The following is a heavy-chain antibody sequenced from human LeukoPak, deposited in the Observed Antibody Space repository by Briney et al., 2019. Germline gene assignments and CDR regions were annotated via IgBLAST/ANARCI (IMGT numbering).Heavy chain of an antibody. J-gene: IGHJ6*02. CDR3: ARLSGRYFDWLTGMPGVNYYYYYGMDV. CDR1: GFTFSSYA. Sequence: GALRLSCAASGFTFSSYAMSWVRQAPGKGLEWVSAISGSGGSTYYADSVKGRFTISRDNSKNTLYLQMNSLRAEDTAVYYCARLSGRYFDWLTGMPGVNYYYYYGMDVWGQGTTVTVSS. D-gene: IGHD3-9*01. V-gene: IGHV3-23*01. CDR2: ISGSGGST.